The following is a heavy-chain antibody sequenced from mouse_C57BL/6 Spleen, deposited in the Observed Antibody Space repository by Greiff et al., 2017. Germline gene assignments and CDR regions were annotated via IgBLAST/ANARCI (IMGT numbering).Heavy chain of an antibody. Sequence: EVKLQQSGPELVKPGASVKMSCKASGYTFTDYNMHWVKQSHGKSLEWIGYINPNNGGTSYNQKFKGKATLTVNKSSSTAYMELRSLTSEDSAVYYCARENWDYGSYYAMDYWGQGTSVTVSS. V-gene: IGHV1-22*01. D-gene: IGHD2-2*01. CDR3: ARENWDYGSYYAMDY. J-gene: IGHJ4*01. CDR2: INPNNGGT. CDR1: GYTFTDYN.